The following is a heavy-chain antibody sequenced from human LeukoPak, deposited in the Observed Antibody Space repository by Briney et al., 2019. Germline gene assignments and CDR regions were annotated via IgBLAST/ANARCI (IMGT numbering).Heavy chain of an antibody. J-gene: IGHJ4*02. V-gene: IGHV3-9*01. Sequence: GGSLRLSCAASGFTFDDYAMHWVRQAPGKGLEWVSGISWNSGSIGYADSVKGRFTISRDNAKNSLYLQMNSLRAEDTALYYCAKGYGEFDYWGQGTLVTVSS. CDR2: ISWNSGSI. D-gene: IGHD3-10*01. CDR3: AKGYGEFDY. CDR1: GFTFDDYA.